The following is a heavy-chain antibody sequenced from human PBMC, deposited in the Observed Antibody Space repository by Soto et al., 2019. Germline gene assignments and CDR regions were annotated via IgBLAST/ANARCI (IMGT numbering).Heavy chain of an antibody. V-gene: IGHV4-39*01. CDR2: IYYSGST. CDR3: ARLEEAMVYGGSYYFDY. Sequence: QLQLQESGPGLVKPSETLSLTCTVSGVSISSSSYYWGWIRQPPGKGMEWMGSIYYSGSTYYNPSLKSRVTISVDTSKNQFSLKLSSVTAADTAVYYCARLEEAMVYGGSYYFDYWGQGTLVTVSS. D-gene: IGHD5-18*01. J-gene: IGHJ4*02. CDR1: GVSISSSSYY.